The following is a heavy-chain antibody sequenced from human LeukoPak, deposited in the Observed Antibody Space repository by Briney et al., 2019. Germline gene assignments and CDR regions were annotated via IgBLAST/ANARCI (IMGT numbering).Heavy chain of an antibody. CDR2: IYHSGGT. V-gene: IGHV4-30-2*01. Sequence: SQTLSLTCTVSGGSISSGGYYWSWIRQPPGKGLEWIGYIYHSGGTYYNPSLKSRVTISVDRSKNQFSLKLSSVTAADTAVYYCARRRRALIAVAGTYYFDYWGQGTLVTVSS. CDR1: GGSISSGGYY. D-gene: IGHD6-19*01. J-gene: IGHJ4*02. CDR3: ARRRRALIAVAGTYYFDY.